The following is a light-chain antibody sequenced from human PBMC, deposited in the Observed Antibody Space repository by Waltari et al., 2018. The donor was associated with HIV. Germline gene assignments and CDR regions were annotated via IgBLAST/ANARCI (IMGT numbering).Light chain of an antibody. V-gene: IGLV2-14*03. CDR3: TSYTSSARWV. CDR2: K. Sequence: QSALTQPASVSGSPGQSITISCTGPSSDVGGYHYVSWYQQHPGKAPKQSNNKYAASSYLSLTPEQWKSLTISGIQAEDEADYYCTSYTSSARWVFGGGTKLTVL. J-gene: IGLJ3*02. CDR1: SSDVGGYHY.